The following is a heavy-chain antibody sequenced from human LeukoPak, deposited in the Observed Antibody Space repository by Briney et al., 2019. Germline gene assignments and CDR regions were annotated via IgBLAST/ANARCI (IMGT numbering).Heavy chain of an antibody. CDR1: GFTFSSYA. CDR2: ISWNSGSI. D-gene: IGHD3-10*01. J-gene: IGHJ6*02. V-gene: IGHV3-9*01. CDR3: AKGFRVPGNSGDYYYGMDV. Sequence: GRSLRLSCAASGFTFSSYAMHWVRQAPGKGLEWVSGISWNSGSIGYADSVKGRFTISRDNAKNSLYLQMNSLRAGDTASDYCAKGFRVPGNSGDYYYGMDVWGQGTTVTVSS.